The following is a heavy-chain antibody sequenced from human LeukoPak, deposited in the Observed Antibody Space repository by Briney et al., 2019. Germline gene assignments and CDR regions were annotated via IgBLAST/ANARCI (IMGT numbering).Heavy chain of an antibody. V-gene: IGHV3-30*18. CDR2: ISYDGSDK. CDR1: GXTFSSYG. CDR3: AKGAAAQGSFDY. D-gene: IGHD2-2*01. J-gene: IGHJ4*02. Sequence: PGGSLRLSCAASGXTFSSYGIHWVRQAPGKGLEWVALISYDGSDKYYVDSVKGRFTISRDNSKNTVFLQMNSLRVEDTAVYYCAKGAAAQGSFDYWGQGTLVTVSS.